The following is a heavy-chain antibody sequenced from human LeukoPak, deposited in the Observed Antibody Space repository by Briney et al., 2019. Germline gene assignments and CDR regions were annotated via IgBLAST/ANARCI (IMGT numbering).Heavy chain of an antibody. Sequence: PGGSLRLSCGASGFTFSSYWMSWVRQAPGEGLEWVANIKQDGSEKYYVDSVKGRFTISRDNAENSLYLQMNSLRAEDTAVYYCARDQGGYDYPPDYWGQGTLVTVSS. D-gene: IGHD5-12*01. CDR2: IKQDGSEK. V-gene: IGHV3-7*04. J-gene: IGHJ4*02. CDR3: ARDQGGYDYPPDY. CDR1: GFTFSSYW.